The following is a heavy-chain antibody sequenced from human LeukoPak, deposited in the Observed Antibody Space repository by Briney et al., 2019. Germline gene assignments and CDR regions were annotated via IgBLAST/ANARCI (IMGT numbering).Heavy chain of an antibody. CDR3: AKTLYVSGRYYFDY. V-gene: IGHV3-72*01. Sequence: RNKANSYPTEYAASVNGTFTISRADSKSSLSLQMDSLKIEDTAVYYCAKTLYVSGRYYFDYWGQGALVTVSS. J-gene: IGHJ4*02. D-gene: IGHD2/OR15-2a*01. CDR2: RNKANSYPT.